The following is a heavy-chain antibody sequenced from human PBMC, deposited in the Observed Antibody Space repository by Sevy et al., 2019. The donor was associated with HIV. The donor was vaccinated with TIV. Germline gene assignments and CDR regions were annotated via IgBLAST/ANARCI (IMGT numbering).Heavy chain of an antibody. CDR2: ISSSSSYI. CDR1: GFTFSSYS. Sequence: GGCLRLSCAASGFTFSSYSMNWVRQAPGKGLEWVSSISSSSSYIYYADSVKGRFTISRDNAKNSLYLQMNSLRAEDTAVYYCARTVEMATISAFDIWGQGTMVTVSS. J-gene: IGHJ3*02. D-gene: IGHD5-12*01. V-gene: IGHV3-21*01. CDR3: ARTVEMATISAFDI.